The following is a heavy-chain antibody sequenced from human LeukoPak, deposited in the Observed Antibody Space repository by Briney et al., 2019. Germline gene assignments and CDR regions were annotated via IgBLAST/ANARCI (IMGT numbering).Heavy chain of an antibody. CDR3: AKRYLGSSWSHYFDK. V-gene: IGHV3-23*01. Sequence: PGGSLRLSCAASGFTVNNNDISWVRQAPGKGLEWVSAISASGGTTYYADPVKGRFTISRDNYKNTLYLQMNSLRAEDTAVYYCAKRYLGSSWSHYFDKWGQGTLVTVSS. J-gene: IGHJ4*02. D-gene: IGHD6-13*01. CDR1: GFTVNNND. CDR2: ISASGGTT.